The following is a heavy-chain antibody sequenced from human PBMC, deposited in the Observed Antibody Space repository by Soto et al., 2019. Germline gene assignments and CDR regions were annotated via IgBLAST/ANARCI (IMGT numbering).Heavy chain of an antibody. J-gene: IGHJ5*02. CDR1: GFSCSSYN. V-gene: IGHV3-48*04. Sequence: PGGSLRLSCAASGFSCSSYNVHWVRQAPGKGLEWISYISSSGGAIYHADSVKGRFTISRDNAKNSLYLQMNGLRAEDTAVYYCARDLKPREALVSSFFDHWGQGTLVTVSS. CDR3: ARDLKPREALVSSFFDH. D-gene: IGHD2-8*02. CDR2: ISSSGGAI.